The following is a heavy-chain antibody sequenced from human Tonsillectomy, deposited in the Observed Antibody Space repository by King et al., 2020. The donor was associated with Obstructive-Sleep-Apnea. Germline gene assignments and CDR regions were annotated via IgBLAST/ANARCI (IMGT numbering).Heavy chain of an antibody. V-gene: IGHV4-39*07. CDR1: GASITSNNDF. CDR2: IYYTGRT. D-gene: IGHD3-22*01. J-gene: IGHJ4*02. CDR3: VRGPMMVVVNKFDY. Sequence: QLQESGPGLVKPSEILSLTCTVSGASITSNNDFWGWIRQPPGKGLEWIGNIYYTGRTYYNPSLESRVTISIDASKNHFSLNLSSVTAADTAVYYCVRGPMMVVVNKFDYWGQGTLVTVSS.